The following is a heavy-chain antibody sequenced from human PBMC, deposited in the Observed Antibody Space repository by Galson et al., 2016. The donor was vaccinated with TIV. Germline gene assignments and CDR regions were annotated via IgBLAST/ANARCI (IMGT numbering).Heavy chain of an antibody. CDR1: GGTFTNYA. V-gene: IGHV1-69*04. Sequence: SVKVSCKASGGTFTNYAISWVRQAPGQGLEWMGRIIPILGMTNYAQRFQGRVTITADRSATTAYMELNSLRSEDTAVYYCARSPHSAYGTFSDYWGQGTLVTVSS. CDR2: IIPILGMT. J-gene: IGHJ4*02. CDR3: ARSPHSAYGTFSDY. D-gene: IGHD5-12*01.